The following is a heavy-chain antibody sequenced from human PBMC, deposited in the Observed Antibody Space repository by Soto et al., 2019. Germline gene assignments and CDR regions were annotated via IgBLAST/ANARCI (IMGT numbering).Heavy chain of an antibody. CDR1: GFTFSHYW. CDR2: IDDDGDSI. CDR3: ARGLGPPPTSRTHLHYGMDF. J-gene: IGHJ6*02. Sequence: GSLRLSCVASGFTFSHYWMHWVRQVPGKGLEWLSRIDDDGDSISYVDSAKGRLAISRDNEENTLFLEMNTLRDEDTAVSYCARGLGPPPTSRTHLHYGMDFWGHGTPVTVSS. D-gene: IGHD2-2*01. V-gene: IGHV3-74*01.